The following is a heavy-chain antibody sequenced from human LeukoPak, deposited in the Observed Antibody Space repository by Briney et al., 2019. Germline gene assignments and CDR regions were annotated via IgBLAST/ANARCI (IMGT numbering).Heavy chain of an antibody. CDR1: GFTFSSYS. CDR3: ARGENNYGYYYFDY. J-gene: IGHJ4*02. Sequence: GGSLRLSCAASGFTFSSYSMNWVRQAPGKGLEWVSSISSSSYIYYADSAKGRFTISRDNAKNSLYLQMNSLRAEDTAVYYCARGENNYGYYYFDYWGQGTLVTVSS. CDR2: ISSSSYI. V-gene: IGHV3-21*01. D-gene: IGHD5-18*01.